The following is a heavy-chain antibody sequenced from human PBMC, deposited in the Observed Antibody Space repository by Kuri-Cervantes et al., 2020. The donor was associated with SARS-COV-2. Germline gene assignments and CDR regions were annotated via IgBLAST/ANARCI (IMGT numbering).Heavy chain of an antibody. D-gene: IGHD6-19*01. CDR3: ARGDGRASSGWGSAY. Sequence: SVKVSCKASGYTFTSYDINWVRQATGQGLEWMGGIIPIFGTANYAQKFQGRVTITADESTSTAYMELSSLRSEDTAVYYCARGDGRASSGWGSAYWGQGTLVTVSS. V-gene: IGHV1-69*13. CDR1: GYTFTSYD. J-gene: IGHJ4*02. CDR2: IIPIFGTA.